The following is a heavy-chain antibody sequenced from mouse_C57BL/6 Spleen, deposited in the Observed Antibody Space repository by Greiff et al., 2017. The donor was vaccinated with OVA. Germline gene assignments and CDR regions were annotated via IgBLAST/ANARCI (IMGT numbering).Heavy chain of an antibody. CDR3: TREGTAQALDY. D-gene: IGHD3-2*02. J-gene: IGHJ2*01. V-gene: IGHV1-5*01. Sequence: VQLQQSGTVLARPGASVKMSCKTSGYTFTSYWMHWVKQRPGPGLEWIGAIYPGNSDTSYNQKFKGKAKLTAVTSASTAYMELSSLTNEDSAVDNCTREGTAQALDYWGQGTTLTVSA. CDR2: IYPGNSDT. CDR1: GYTFTSYW.